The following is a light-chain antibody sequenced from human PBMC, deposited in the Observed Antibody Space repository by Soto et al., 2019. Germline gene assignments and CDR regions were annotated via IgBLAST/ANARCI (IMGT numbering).Light chain of an antibody. CDR2: DAS. J-gene: IGKJ5*01. V-gene: IGKV3-11*01. Sequence: EIVLTQSPCTVSCSPGERATLSGRTSLSVSVYLDWYQQKPGQAPRLLISDASNRATGIPARFSGSGSGTDFTLTISSLEPEDFAVYYCHQRQYWPPITFGQGTRLEIK. CDR1: LSVSVY. CDR3: HQRQYWPPIT.